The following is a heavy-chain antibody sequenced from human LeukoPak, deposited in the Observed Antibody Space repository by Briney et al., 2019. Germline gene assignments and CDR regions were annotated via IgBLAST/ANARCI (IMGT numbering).Heavy chain of an antibody. CDR3: ARDLSQFCSGTYDY. V-gene: IGHV3-7*04. D-gene: IGHD3-10*02. CDR1: GFTFGDYC. CDR2: INQDGSEK. J-gene: IGHJ4*02. Sequence: GGSLRLSCTASGFTFGDYCMTWVRQAPGKGLESVANINQDGSEKSSVDSVKGRFTNSRDNAKKSLYLQMNSLRAEDAAVYYCARDLSQFCSGTYDYWGQGTLVTVSS.